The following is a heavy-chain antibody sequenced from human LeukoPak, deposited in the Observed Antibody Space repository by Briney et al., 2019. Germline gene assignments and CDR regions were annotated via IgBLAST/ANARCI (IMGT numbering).Heavy chain of an antibody. CDR3: AREGYDFWSGYYYMDV. V-gene: IGHV3-7*01. D-gene: IGHD3-3*01. J-gene: IGHJ6*03. CDR1: GFTFSRFW. CDR2: INHDGSEQ. Sequence: GGSLRLSCSASGFTFSRFWMNWVRQAPGKGPEWVANINHDGSEQYYMDSVKGRFTISRDNAKNSLYLQMNSLRAEDTAVYYCAREGYDFWSGYYYMDVWGKGTTVTVSS.